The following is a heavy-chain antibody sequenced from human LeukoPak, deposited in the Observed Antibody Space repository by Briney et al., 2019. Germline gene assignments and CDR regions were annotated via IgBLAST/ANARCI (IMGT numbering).Heavy chain of an antibody. CDR3: AKGLRLDY. D-gene: IGHD5-18*01. Sequence: GGSLRLSCAASGFTFSSYGMHWVRQAPGKGLEWVAVISYDGSNKYYADSVKGRFTISRDNSKNTLYLQMNSLRAEDTAVYYCAKGLRLDYWGQGTLVTVSS. CDR1: GFTFSSYG. V-gene: IGHV3-30*18. J-gene: IGHJ4*02. CDR2: ISYDGSNK.